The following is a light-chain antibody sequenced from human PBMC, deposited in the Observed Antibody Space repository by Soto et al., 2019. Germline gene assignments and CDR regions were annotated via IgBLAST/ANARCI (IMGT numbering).Light chain of an antibody. CDR2: EAT. CDR3: CSYAGSSPYV. V-gene: IGLV2-23*01. Sequence: QSALTQPASVSGSPGQSITISCTGISSDVGGYNLVSWYQLHPGKAPKLIIYEATRRPSGVSDRFSGSKSGNTASLTMSGLQDEDEADYYCCSYAGSSPYVFGTGTKLTVL. J-gene: IGLJ1*01. CDR1: SSDVGGYNL.